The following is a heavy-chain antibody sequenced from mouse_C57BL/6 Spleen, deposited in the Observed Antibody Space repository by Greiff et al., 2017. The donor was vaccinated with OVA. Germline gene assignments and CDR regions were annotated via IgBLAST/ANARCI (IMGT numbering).Heavy chain of an antibody. J-gene: IGHJ4*01. Sequence: VQLQQSGAELARPGASVKLSCKASGYTFTSYGISWVKQRTGQGLEWIGEIYPRSGNTYYNEKFKGKATLTADKSSSTAYMELRSLTSEDSAVYFCARAPPNYSNYAGDYAMDYWGQGTSVTVSS. D-gene: IGHD2-5*01. V-gene: IGHV1-81*01. CDR1: GYTFTSYG. CDR2: IYPRSGNT. CDR3: ARAPPNYSNYAGDYAMDY.